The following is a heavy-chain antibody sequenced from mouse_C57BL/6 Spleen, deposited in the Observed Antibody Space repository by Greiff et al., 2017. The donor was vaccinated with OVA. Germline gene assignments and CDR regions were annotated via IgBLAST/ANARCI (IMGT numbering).Heavy chain of an antibody. Sequence: QVHVKQPGAELVMPGASVKLSCKASGYTFTSYWMHWVKQRPGQGLEWIGEIDPSDSYTNYNQKFKGKSTLTVDKSSSTAYMQLSSLTSEDSAVYYCARRGDYDGFDYWGQGTTLTVSS. J-gene: IGHJ2*01. V-gene: IGHV1-69*01. CDR3: ARRGDYDGFDY. D-gene: IGHD2-4*01. CDR1: GYTFTSYW. CDR2: IDPSDSYT.